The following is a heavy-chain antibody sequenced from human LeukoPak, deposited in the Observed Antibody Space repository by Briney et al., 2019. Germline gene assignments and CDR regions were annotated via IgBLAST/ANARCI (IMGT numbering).Heavy chain of an antibody. J-gene: IGHJ4*02. CDR3: TTLAVASNFDY. D-gene: IGHD6-19*01. CDR2: ISGSDSTT. CDR1: GSSFSVYE. V-gene: IGHV3-48*03. Sequence: GGSLRLSCAASGSSFSVYEIRWVRQAPGKGLEWIADISGSDSTTYYADSVEGRFTISRANAKNSLYLQMNSLRAEDTVVSYCTTLAVASNFDYWGQGTLVTVSS.